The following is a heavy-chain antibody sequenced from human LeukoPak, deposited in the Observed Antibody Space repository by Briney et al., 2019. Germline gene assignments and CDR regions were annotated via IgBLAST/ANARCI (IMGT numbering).Heavy chain of an antibody. CDR3: AKGLRYFDWLSPYYYMDV. CDR2: ISGSGGST. V-gene: IGHV3-23*01. CDR1: GFTFSSYG. J-gene: IGHJ6*03. Sequence: GGSLRLSCAASGFTFSSYGMSWVRQAPGKGLEWVSAISGSGGSTYYADSVKGRFTISRDNSKNTLYLQMNSLRAEDTAVYYCAKGLRYFDWLSPYYYMDVWGKGTTVTISS. D-gene: IGHD3-9*01.